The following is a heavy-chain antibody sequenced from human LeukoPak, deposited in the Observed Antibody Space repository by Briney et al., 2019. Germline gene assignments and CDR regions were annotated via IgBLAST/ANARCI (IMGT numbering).Heavy chain of an antibody. V-gene: IGHV1-24*01. CDR3: ARDPPRPEYHVFDP. Sequence: ASVKVSCKVSGYTLTELSMHWVRQAPGKGLEWMGGFDPEDGETIYAQKFQGRVTMTEDTSTDTAYMELSSLRSEDTAVYYCARDPPRPEYHVFDPWGRGTLVTVSS. J-gene: IGHJ5*02. CDR2: FDPEDGET. D-gene: IGHD2-2*01. CDR1: GYTLTELS.